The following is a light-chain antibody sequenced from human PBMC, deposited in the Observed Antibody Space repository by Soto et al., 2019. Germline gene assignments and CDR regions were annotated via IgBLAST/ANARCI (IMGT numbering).Light chain of an antibody. J-gene: IGKJ1*01. Sequence: DIQLTQSPSTLSASVGDRVTITCRASQSISSWLAWYQQKPGKAPNLLIYKTSNLESGVPSRFSGSGSGTEFTLTISSLQPDDFATYSCQYYNDYCWTFGQGTKVEI. CDR3: QYYNDYCWT. V-gene: IGKV1-5*03. CDR1: QSISSW. CDR2: KTS.